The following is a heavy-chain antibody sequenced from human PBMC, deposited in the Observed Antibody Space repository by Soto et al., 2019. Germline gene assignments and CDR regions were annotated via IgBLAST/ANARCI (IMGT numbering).Heavy chain of an antibody. CDR2: IKADGSEK. CDR1: GFSFSTYW. Sequence: PGGSLRLSCDASGFSFSTYWMSWVRQAPGKGLEWVATIKADGSEKNYADSVKGRFTISRDNSKNTLYLQMNSLRAEDTAVYYCAKALVPAASHYYYGMDVWGQGTTVTVS. CDR3: AKALVPAASHYYYGMDV. D-gene: IGHD2-2*01. V-gene: IGHV3-7*02. J-gene: IGHJ6*02.